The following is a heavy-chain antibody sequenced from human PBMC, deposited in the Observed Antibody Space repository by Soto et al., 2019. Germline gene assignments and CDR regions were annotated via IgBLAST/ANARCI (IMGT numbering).Heavy chain of an antibody. Sequence: GGSLRLSCAASGFAFSNFAMYWVRQAPGKGLEWVTVISYDGSHKYYADSVKGRFTISRDNSKNTLYLQMNNLRAEDSAVYFCARDYSYQRAMDVWGQGTTVTVSS. V-gene: IGHV3-30-3*01. CDR1: GFAFSNFA. D-gene: IGHD2-15*01. J-gene: IGHJ6*02. CDR2: ISYDGSHK. CDR3: ARDYSYQRAMDV.